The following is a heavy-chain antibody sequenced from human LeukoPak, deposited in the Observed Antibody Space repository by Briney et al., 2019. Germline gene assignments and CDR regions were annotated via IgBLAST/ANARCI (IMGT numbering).Heavy chain of an antibody. CDR3: ATAAAHYDHYWYFDL. Sequence: GGSLRLSCAASGFTFSSYSMNWVRQAPGKGLEWVSSISSSSSYIYYADSVKGRFTISRDNGKNSLYLQMNSLRAEDTAVYYCATAAAHYDHYWYFDLWGRGTLVTVSS. CDR1: GFTFSSYS. CDR2: ISSSSSYI. V-gene: IGHV3-21*01. D-gene: IGHD2-2*01. J-gene: IGHJ2*01.